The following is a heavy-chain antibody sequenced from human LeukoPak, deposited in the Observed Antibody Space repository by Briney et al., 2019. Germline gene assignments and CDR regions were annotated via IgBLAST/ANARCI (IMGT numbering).Heavy chain of an antibody. CDR2: INHSGST. J-gene: IGHJ4*02. Sequence: SETLSLTCVVYGGSFSGYYWSWIRQPPGKGLEWIGEINHSGSTNYNPSLKGRVTISVDTSKNQFSLKLSSVTAADTAVYYCARAGSSTIDYWGQGTLVTASS. V-gene: IGHV4-34*01. CDR3: ARAGSSTIDY. D-gene: IGHD2-2*01. CDR1: GGSFSGYY.